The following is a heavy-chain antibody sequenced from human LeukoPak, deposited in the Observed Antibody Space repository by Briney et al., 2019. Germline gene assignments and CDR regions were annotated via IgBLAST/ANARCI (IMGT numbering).Heavy chain of an antibody. Sequence: GASVKVSCKASGYTFTSYGISWGRQAPGQGLEWMGWISAYNGNTNYAQKLQGRVTMTTDTSTSTAYMELRSLRSDDTAIYYCARDRHYDASTVFDPWGQGTLVTVSS. CDR2: ISAYNGNT. CDR1: GYTFTSYG. D-gene: IGHD3-3*01. J-gene: IGHJ5*02. CDR3: ARDRHYDASTVFDP. V-gene: IGHV1-18*01.